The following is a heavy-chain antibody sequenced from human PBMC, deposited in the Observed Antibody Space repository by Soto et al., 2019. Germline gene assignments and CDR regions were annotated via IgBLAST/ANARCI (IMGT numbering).Heavy chain of an antibody. CDR3: VATYGDYLDY. V-gene: IGHV5-51*01. Sequence: GESLKISCQGSGYKFTTYWIGWVRQMPGKGLEWMAIIYPDDSDSRYSPSFQGQVTISADKSISTAYLQWSSLKASDTAIYYCVATYGDYLDYWGQGTLVTVSS. CDR1: GYKFTTYW. CDR2: IYPDDSDS. D-gene: IGHD4-17*01. J-gene: IGHJ4*02.